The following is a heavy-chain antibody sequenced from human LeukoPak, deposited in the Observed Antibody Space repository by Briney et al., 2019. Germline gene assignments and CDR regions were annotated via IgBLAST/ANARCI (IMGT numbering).Heavy chain of an antibody. V-gene: IGHV1-2*02. D-gene: IGHD2-2*01. CDR3: ASGREGFSITSCYDY. CDR1: GYTFTGYY. CDR2: INPNNGGT. Sequence: ASVKVSCKASGYTFTGYYMHWVRQAPGQGLEWMGWINPNNGGTNYAQNFQGRVTMTRDTSIGTAYMELSRLRSDDTAVYYCASGREGFSITSCYDYWGQGTLVTVSS. J-gene: IGHJ4*02.